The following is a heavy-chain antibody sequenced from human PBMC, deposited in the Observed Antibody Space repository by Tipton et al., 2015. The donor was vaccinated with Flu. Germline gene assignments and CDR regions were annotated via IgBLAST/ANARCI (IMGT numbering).Heavy chain of an antibody. J-gene: IGHJ6*02. Sequence: TLSLTCTVSGDSISTTIYYWGWVRQPPGKGLEWIGSIYYSGTTYYNPSLKSRVTLSVDSSKNEFSLTLASLTAADTAVYYCARGGTVRNGMDVWGQGTTVTVSS. V-gene: IGHV4-39*07. CDR1: GDSISTTIYY. CDR3: ARGGTVRNGMDV. CDR2: IYYSGTT. D-gene: IGHD4-11*01.